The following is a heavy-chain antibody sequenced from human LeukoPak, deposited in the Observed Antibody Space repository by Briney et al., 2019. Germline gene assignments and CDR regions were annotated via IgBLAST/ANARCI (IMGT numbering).Heavy chain of an antibody. CDR2: IKHDGGEK. CDR1: GFTFSSYW. V-gene: IGHV3-7*01. CDR3: ARDSAVVPAADPNYYYYGMDV. D-gene: IGHD2-2*01. Sequence: GGSLRLSCAASGFTFSSYWMSWVRQAPGKGLEWVANIKHDGGEKYYVDSVKGRFTISRDNAKNSLYLQMNSLRAEDTAVYYCARDSAVVPAADPNYYYYGMDVWGQGTTVTVSS. J-gene: IGHJ6*02.